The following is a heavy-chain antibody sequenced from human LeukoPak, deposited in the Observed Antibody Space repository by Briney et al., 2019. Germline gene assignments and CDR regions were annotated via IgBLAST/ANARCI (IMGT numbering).Heavy chain of an antibody. CDR3: ARERPYSGSSRFIPFDPFDN. V-gene: IGHV4-61*02. CDR1: GGSISSGSYY. J-gene: IGHJ3*02. Sequence: KPSETLSLTCTVSGGSISSGSYYWNWIRQSAGKGLEWIGRAYTSENTNYNPSLKSRVTISVDTSKNQLSLKLRSVTAADTAVYFCARERPYSGSSRFIPFDPFDNWGQGTVVTVSS. D-gene: IGHD6-6*01. CDR2: AYTSENT.